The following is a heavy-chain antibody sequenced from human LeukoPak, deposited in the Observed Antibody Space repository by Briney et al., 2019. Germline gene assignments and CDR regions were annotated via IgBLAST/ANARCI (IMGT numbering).Heavy chain of an antibody. J-gene: IGHJ4*02. Sequence: GGSLRLSCAASGFTLSSYGMHWVRQAPGKGLEWVAVIWYDGSNKYYADSVKGRFTISRDNSKNTLYLQMNSLRAEDTAVYYCAKESGYERDFDYWGQGTLVTVSS. CDR2: IWYDGSNK. CDR1: GFTLSSYG. V-gene: IGHV3-33*06. D-gene: IGHD3-3*01. CDR3: AKESGYERDFDY.